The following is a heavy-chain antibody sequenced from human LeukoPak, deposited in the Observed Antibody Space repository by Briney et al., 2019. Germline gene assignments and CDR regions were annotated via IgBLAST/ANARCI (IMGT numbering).Heavy chain of an antibody. D-gene: IGHD3-22*01. CDR1: GGSISSSSYY. CDR3: AQQIDYYDSSGYLNWFDP. Sequence: SSETLSLTCTVSGGSISSSSYYWGWIRQPPGKGPEWIGSIYYSGSTYYNPSLKSRVTISVDTSKNQFSLKLSSVTAADTAVYYCAQQIDYYDSSGYLNWFDPWGQGTLVTVSS. CDR2: IYYSGST. V-gene: IGHV4-39*01. J-gene: IGHJ5*02.